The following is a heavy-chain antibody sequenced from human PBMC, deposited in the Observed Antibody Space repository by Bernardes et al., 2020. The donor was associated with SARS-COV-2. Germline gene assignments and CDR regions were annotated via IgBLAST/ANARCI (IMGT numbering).Heavy chain of an antibody. J-gene: IGHJ5*02. CDR2: INHSGSS. CDR1: GGSFSSHY. V-gene: IGHV4-34*01. CDR3: ARGASFGFLSAYSFGRGGPFDP. D-gene: IGHD3-3*01. Sequence: SETLSLTCAVYGGSFSSHYWAWIRQPPGRGLEWVGEINHSGSSTYNPSLKSRVTLSVDTSKMQFSQKLTSVNAADMAVYYCARGASFGFLSAYSFGRGGPFDPWGQGVLVTVAS.